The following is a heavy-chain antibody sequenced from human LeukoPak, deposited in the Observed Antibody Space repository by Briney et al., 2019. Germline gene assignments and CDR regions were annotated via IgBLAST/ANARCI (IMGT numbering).Heavy chain of an antibody. V-gene: IGHV3-23*01. J-gene: IGHJ4*02. CDR2: ISGSGGST. CDR3: AKADRMITFGGVIAS. CDR1: GFTLSSYA. D-gene: IGHD3-16*02. Sequence: GGSLRLSCSASGFTLSSYAMSWVRQAPGKGLEWVSAISGSGGSTYYADSVKGRFTISRDNSKNTLYLQMNSLRAEDTAVYYCAKADRMITFGGVIASWGQGTLVTVSS.